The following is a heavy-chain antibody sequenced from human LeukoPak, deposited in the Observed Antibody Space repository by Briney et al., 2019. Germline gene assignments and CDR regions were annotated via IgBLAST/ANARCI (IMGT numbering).Heavy chain of an antibody. D-gene: IGHD6-19*01. Sequence: SETLSLTCTVSGYSISSGYYWSWIRQPPGKGLEWIGYIYYSGSTNYNPSFKSRVTISVDTSKNQFSLKLSPVTAADTAVYYCARADQQWLVAYWGQGTLVTVSS. J-gene: IGHJ4*02. CDR2: IYYSGST. CDR3: ARADQQWLVAY. V-gene: IGHV4-61*01. CDR1: GYSISSGYY.